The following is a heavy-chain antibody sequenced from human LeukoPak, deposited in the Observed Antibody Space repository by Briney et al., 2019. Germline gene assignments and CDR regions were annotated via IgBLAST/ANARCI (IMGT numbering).Heavy chain of an antibody. V-gene: IGHV5-51*01. CDR1: GYXFTTYW. Sequence: GESLKISCNGSGYXFTTYWIGWVRQMPGKGLEWMGSIYPGDSDTTYNPSFQGQVTISADKSISTAYLQWNSLKASDTAMYYCALGVAGRFAFWGQGTLVTVSS. CDR3: ALGVAGRFAF. J-gene: IGHJ4*02. D-gene: IGHD6-19*01. CDR2: IYPGDSDT.